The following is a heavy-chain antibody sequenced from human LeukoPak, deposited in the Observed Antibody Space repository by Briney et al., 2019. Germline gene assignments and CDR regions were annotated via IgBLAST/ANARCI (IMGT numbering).Heavy chain of an antibody. Sequence: PGRSLTLSCAASGFTFSSYGMHWVRQAPGKGLEWVAVIWYGGSNKYYADSVKGRFTISRDNSKNTLYLQMNSLRAEDTAVYYCARTLPYGSGIQEHWGQGTLVTVSS. D-gene: IGHD3-10*01. V-gene: IGHV3-33*01. CDR1: GFTFSSYG. J-gene: IGHJ1*01. CDR3: ARTLPYGSGIQEH. CDR2: IWYGGSNK.